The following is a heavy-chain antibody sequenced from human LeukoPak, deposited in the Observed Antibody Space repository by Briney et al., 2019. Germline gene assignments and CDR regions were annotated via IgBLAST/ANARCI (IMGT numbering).Heavy chain of an antibody. CDR3: ASSGSYPPYGMDV. D-gene: IGHD1-26*01. Sequence: GASVKLSCKASGGTFSSYAISWVRQAPGQGLEWMGRIIPILGIANYAQKFQGRVTITADKSTSTAYMELSSLRSEDTAVYYCASSGSYPPYGMDVWGQGTTVTVSS. J-gene: IGHJ6*02. CDR1: GGTFSSYA. V-gene: IGHV1-69*04. CDR2: IIPILGIA.